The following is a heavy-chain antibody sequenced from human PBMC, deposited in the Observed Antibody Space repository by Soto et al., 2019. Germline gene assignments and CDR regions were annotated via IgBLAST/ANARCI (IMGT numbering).Heavy chain of an antibody. CDR3: ARGIEGWYQGRYYYGMDV. D-gene: IGHD6-19*01. Sequence: PSETLSLTCTVPGGSLSREYWSCIRQPPGKGLEWIGYIYYSGITNYNPSLKSRVTISVDTSKNPFSLKLSSVTAADTAVYYCARGIEGWYQGRYYYGMDVWGQGTTVTVAS. V-gene: IGHV4-59*01. J-gene: IGHJ6*02. CDR1: GGSLSREY. CDR2: IYYSGIT.